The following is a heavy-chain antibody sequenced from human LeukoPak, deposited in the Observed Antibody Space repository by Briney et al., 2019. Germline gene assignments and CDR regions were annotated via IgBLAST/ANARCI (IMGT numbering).Heavy chain of an antibody. J-gene: IGHJ4*02. CDR1: GGSIRGYY. V-gene: IGHV4-59*08. D-gene: IGHD4-17*01. Sequence: PSETLSLTCAVSGGSIRGYYWNWIRHPPGKGLEWIGNIYYSGSTNYNPSLKSRVTIAVDTSKNQFSLKLTSVTAADTAVYYCARTGEVTTVCDSWGQGNLVTVSS. CDR2: IYYSGST. CDR3: ARTGEVTTVCDS.